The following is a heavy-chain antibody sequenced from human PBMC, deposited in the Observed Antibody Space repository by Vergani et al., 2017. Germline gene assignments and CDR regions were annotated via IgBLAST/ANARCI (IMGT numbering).Heavy chain of an antibody. CDR3: AKDLSSSWANDAFDI. V-gene: IGHV3-9*01. J-gene: IGHJ3*02. D-gene: IGHD6-13*01. CDR1: GFTFDDYA. CDR2: ISWNSGSI. Sequence: EVQLVESGGGLVQPGRSLRLSCAASGFTFDDYAMHWVRQAPGKGLEWVSGISWNSGSIGYADSVKGRFTISRDNAKNSLYLQMNSLRAEDTALYYCAKDLSSSWANDAFDIWGQGTMVTVSS.